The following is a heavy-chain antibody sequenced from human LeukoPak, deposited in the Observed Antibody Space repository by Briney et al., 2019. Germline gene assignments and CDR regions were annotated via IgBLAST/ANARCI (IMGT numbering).Heavy chain of an antibody. Sequence: SETLSLTCAVSGGTFSGYYWSWIRQPPGKGLEGIGEINHSGSTNYNPSLKSRVTISVDTSTNQFSLKLSSVTAADTAVYYCARGETMFDPWGQGTLVTVSS. CDR1: GGTFSGYY. CDR2: INHSGST. J-gene: IGHJ5*02. D-gene: IGHD3-3*01. CDR3: ARGETMFDP. V-gene: IGHV4-34*01.